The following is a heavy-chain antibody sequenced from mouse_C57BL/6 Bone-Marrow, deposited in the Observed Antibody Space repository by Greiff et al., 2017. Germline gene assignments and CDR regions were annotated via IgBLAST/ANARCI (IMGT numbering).Heavy chain of an antibody. CDR3: ARPSYSNCWDFDV. V-gene: IGHV1-55*01. CDR2: IYPGSGST. Sequence: VQLQQPGAELVKPGASVKMSCKASGYTFTSYWITWVKQRPGQGLEWIGDIYPGSGSTNYNEKFKSKATLTVDTSSSTAYMQLRSLTSEDSAVYYCARPSYSNCWDFDVWGKGTTVTVSS. CDR1: GYTFTSYW. J-gene: IGHJ1*03. D-gene: IGHD2-5*01.